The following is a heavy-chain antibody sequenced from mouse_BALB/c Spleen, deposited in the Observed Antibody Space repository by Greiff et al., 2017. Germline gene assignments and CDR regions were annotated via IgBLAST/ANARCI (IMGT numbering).Heavy chain of an antibody. J-gene: IGHJ3*01. D-gene: IGHD3-2*01. CDR1: GFTFSSYA. Sequence: EVQLVESGGGLVKPGGSLKLSCAASGFTFSSYAMSWVRQSPEKRLEWVAEISSGGSYTYYPDTVTGRFTISRDNAKNTLYLEMSSLRSEDTAMYYCARGGLDTSGYVRTWFAYWGQGTLVTVSA. CDR3: ARGGLDTSGYVRTWFAY. V-gene: IGHV5-9-4*01. CDR2: ISSGGSYT.